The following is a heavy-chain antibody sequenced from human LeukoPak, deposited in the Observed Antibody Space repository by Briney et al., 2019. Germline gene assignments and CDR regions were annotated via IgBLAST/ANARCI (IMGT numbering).Heavy chain of an antibody. CDR3: AREDWTYEGYFDY. CDR2: ISYDGSNK. J-gene: IGHJ4*02. V-gene: IGHV3-30-3*01. D-gene: IGHD3/OR15-3a*01. CDR1: GFTFSSYS. Sequence: GMSLRLSCAASGFTFSSYSTHWVRQAPGKGLEGVAVISYDGSNKYYADSVKGRFTISRDNSTNTLYLQMHSLRAEDTAVYSCAREDWTYEGYFDYWDREPWSPSPQ.